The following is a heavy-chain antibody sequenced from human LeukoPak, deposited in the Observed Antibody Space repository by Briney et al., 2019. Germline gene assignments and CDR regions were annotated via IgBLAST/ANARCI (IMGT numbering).Heavy chain of an antibody. CDR3: ARVLDYYGSGTDYGMDV. CDR2: INSDGSST. D-gene: IGHD3-10*01. J-gene: IGHJ6*02. Sequence: QPGGSLRLSCAASGFTFSSYWMHWVRQAPGKGLLWVSRINSDGSSTSYADSVKGRFTISRDNAKDTLYLQMNSLRAEDTAVYYCARVLDYYGSGTDYGMDVWGQGTTVTVSS. CDR1: GFTFSSYW. V-gene: IGHV3-74*01.